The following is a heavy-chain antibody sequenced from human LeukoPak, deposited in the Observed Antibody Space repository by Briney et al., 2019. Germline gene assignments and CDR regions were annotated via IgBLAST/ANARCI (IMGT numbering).Heavy chain of an antibody. CDR3: AKDLWTVTSRFEFDY. CDR2: ISYDGSNK. V-gene: IGHV3-30*18. Sequence: GRSLRLSCAASGFTFSSYGMHWVRQAPGKGLEWVAVISYDGSNKYYADSVKGRFTISRDNSKNTLYLQMNSLGAEDTAVYYCAKDLWTVTSRFEFDYWGQGTLVTVSS. D-gene: IGHD4-17*01. CDR1: GFTFSSYG. J-gene: IGHJ4*02.